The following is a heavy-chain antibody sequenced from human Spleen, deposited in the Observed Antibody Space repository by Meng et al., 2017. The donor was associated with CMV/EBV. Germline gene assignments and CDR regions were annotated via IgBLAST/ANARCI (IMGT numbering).Heavy chain of an antibody. CDR1: GFNFIAYW. V-gene: IGHV4-34*01. J-gene: IGHJ5*01. CDR3: ARSPIDFWSGLCWFDS. D-gene: IGHD3-3*01. Sequence: ESLKISCAASGFNFIAYWMHWIRQPPGKGLEWIGEINQSGSTNYNPSLKSRVTISVDTSKKQFSLRLSSVTAADTAVYYCARSPIDFWSGLCWFDSWGQGTLVTVSS. CDR2: INQSGST.